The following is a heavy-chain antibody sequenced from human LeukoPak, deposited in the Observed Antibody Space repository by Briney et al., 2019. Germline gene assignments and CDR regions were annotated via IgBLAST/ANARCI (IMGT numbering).Heavy chain of an antibody. CDR3: AREPAVAGLNWFDP. V-gene: IGHV3-21*01. Sequence: PGGSLRLSCAASGFTFSSYSMNWVRQAPGKGLEWVSSISSSSSYIYYADSVKGRFTISRDNAKNSLYLQMNSLRAEDTAVYYCAREPAVAGLNWFDPWGQGTLVAVSS. CDR1: GFTFSSYS. J-gene: IGHJ5*02. CDR2: ISSSSSYI. D-gene: IGHD6-19*01.